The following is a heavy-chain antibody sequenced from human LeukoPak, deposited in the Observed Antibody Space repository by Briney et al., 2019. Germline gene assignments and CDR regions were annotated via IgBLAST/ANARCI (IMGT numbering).Heavy chain of an antibody. Sequence: PGGSLRLSCAASAFTFSDAWMTWVRQAPGKGLEWVGRIKPAKAHGATADYAAPVEGKFTITRDDSTDRLFLQMNSLETEDTAVYFCAREGSLYGYHSFDSWGQGTLVTVST. CDR3: AREGSLYGYHSFDS. V-gene: IGHV3-15*01. J-gene: IGHJ4*02. CDR1: AFTFSDAW. CDR2: IKPAKAHGATA. D-gene: IGHD5-18*01.